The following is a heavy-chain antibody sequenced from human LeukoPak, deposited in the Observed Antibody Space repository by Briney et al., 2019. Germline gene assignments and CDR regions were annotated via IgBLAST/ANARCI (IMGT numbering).Heavy chain of an antibody. CDR3: AREGVTKYYFDY. D-gene: IGHD4-11*01. V-gene: IGHV4-59*01. CDR1: GGSISSYY. CDR2: IYYSGST. J-gene: IGHJ4*02. Sequence: KPSETLSLTCTVSGGSISSYYWSWIRQPPGKGLEWIGYIYYSGSTDYNPSLKSRVTISVDTPKNQFSLKLSSVTAADTAVYYCAREGVTKYYFDYWGQGTLVTVSS.